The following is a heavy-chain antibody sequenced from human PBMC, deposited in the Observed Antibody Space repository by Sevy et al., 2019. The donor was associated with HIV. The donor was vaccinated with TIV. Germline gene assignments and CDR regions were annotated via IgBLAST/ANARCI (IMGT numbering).Heavy chain of an antibody. CDR2: LSYDGSTQ. J-gene: IGHJ4*02. D-gene: IGHD6-19*01. Sequence: GGSLRLSCAASGFSVSSHAMHWVRQAPDKGLEWVALLSYDGSTQYYADSVKGRFSISRDNSKNILYLQMNSLRPADTALYYCTRDAGYSVGWYPSNYWGQGTLVTISS. CDR1: GFSVSSHA. V-gene: IGHV3-30*04. CDR3: TRDAGYSVGWYPSNY.